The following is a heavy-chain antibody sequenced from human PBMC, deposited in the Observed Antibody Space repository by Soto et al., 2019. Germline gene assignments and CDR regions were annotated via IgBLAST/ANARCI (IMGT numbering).Heavy chain of an antibody. V-gene: IGHV3-48*03. Sequence: TGGSLRLSCAASGFTFSSYEMNWVRQAPGKGLEWVSYISSSGSTIYYADSVKGRFTISRDNAKNSLYLQMNSLRAEDTAVYYCASLSLNIAAPDVWGQGTTVTVSS. CDR1: GFTFSSYE. D-gene: IGHD6-13*01. J-gene: IGHJ6*02. CDR2: ISSSGSTI. CDR3: ASLSLNIAAPDV.